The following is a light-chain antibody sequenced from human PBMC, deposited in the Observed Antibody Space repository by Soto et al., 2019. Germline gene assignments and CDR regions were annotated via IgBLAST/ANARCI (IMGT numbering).Light chain of an antibody. CDR1: SSDDGNYNF. V-gene: IGLV2-23*01. CDR2: EDS. CDR3: CSYAGSSTSRV. Sequence: QSALTQPASVSGSPGQSITISCTGTSSDDGNYNFVSGYQQHPGKAPKVIIYEDSTRPSGVSNRISGSKSGNTASLTIAGLQAEAEADYYCCSYAGSSTSRVFGGGTKLTVL. J-gene: IGLJ3*02.